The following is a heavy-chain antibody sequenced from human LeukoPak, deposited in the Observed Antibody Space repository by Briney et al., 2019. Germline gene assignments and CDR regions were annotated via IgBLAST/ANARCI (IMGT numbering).Heavy chain of an antibody. Sequence: GGSLRLSCAVSGFSFTTSNFHWVRQAADKGLDWVAFIRSDEVVRYSGSVRGRFTISRDNSKNTLYLQMSSLTTEDTAVYYCVTDGPLAYSFGYWGQGALVTVSS. D-gene: IGHD5-18*01. CDR1: GFSFTTSN. CDR3: VTDGPLAYSFGY. J-gene: IGHJ4*02. CDR2: IRSDEVVR. V-gene: IGHV3-30*02.